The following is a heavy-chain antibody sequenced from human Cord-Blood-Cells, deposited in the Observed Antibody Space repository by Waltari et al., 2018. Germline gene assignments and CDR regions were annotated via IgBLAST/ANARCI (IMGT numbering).Heavy chain of an antibody. Sequence: QVQLVQSGAEVKKPGASVKVSCKASGYTFTGYYMHWVRQAPGQGLEWMGRINPNSGGTNYAQKFQGRVTMTRDTSISTAYMELSRLRSDDTAVYYCARDCSGGSCYAARAFDIWGQGTMVTVSS. D-gene: IGHD2-15*01. CDR2: INPNSGGT. J-gene: IGHJ3*02. CDR3: ARDCSGGSCYAARAFDI. V-gene: IGHV1-2*06. CDR1: GYTFTGYY.